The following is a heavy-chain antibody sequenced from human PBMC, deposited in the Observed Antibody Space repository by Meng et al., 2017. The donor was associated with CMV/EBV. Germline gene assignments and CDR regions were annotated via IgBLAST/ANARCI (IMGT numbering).Heavy chain of an antibody. CDR2: INQRGSG. CDR3: TGDRLGYCNGTRCFKDWFDP. CDR1: FGNYY. V-gene: IGHV4-34*01. Sequence: FGNYYWGWISQAQEKGLGCIREINQRGSGSCGPYLRGNVTISVDTNKNQISLELSSMTDADTDVYYCTGDRLGYCNGTRCFKDWFDPWGQGTLVTVSS. D-gene: IGHD2-2*01. J-gene: IGHJ5*02.